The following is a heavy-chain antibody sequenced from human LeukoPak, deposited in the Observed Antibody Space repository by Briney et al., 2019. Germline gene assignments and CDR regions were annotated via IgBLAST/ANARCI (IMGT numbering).Heavy chain of an antibody. CDR2: ISGSGGST. CDR1: GFTFSSYA. J-gene: IGHJ3*02. CDR3: AKGSADSDAFDI. Sequence: GGSLRLSCAASGFTFSSYAMSWVRQAPGKGLEWVSAISGSGGSTYYANSVKGRFTISRDNSKNTLYLQMNSLRAEDTAVYYCAKGSADSDAFDIWGQGTMVTVSS. V-gene: IGHV3-23*01. D-gene: IGHD2-2*01.